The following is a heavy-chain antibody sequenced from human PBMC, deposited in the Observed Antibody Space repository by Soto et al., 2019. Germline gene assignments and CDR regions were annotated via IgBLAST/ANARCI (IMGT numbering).Heavy chain of an antibody. CDR2: LWYDGSTT. CDR3: ARGRSNYYVPDYFDY. CDR1: GFTFSSYA. D-gene: IGHD3-10*02. Sequence: QVQLVESGGGVVQPGRSLRLSCAASGFTFSSYAMHWVRQAPGKGLEWVAGLWYDGSTTHYTDSVKGRVTISRDNSRYTLSLQMNSLRVEDTAVYYCARGRSNYYVPDYFDYWGQGTLVTVSS. J-gene: IGHJ4*02. V-gene: IGHV3-33*01.